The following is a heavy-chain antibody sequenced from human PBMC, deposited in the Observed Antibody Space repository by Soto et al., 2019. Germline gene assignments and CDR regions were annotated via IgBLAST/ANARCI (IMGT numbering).Heavy chain of an antibody. CDR3: ARDRDRVADI. CDR2: INAYNGNR. D-gene: IGHD2-15*01. CDR1: GYTFNTYG. J-gene: IGHJ3*02. V-gene: IGHV1-18*01. Sequence: QVHLVQSGPEVKKPGASVKVSCKASGYTFNTYGITWVRQAPGQGLEWRAWINAYNGNRIYAQNFQGRGTVTTDTSTSAAYRELMSLTSGDTAVYFCARDRDRVADIWGLGTMVTVSS.